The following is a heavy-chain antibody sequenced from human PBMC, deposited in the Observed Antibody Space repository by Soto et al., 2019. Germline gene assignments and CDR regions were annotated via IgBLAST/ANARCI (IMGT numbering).Heavy chain of an antibody. Sequence: QVQLVQSGAEVKKPGASVKVSCEASGYTFTGYYMHWVRQAPGQGLEWVGWINPNSGGTKYAQKFQGWVTMTRDTSSSYVYMELSRLRSDDTAVYYCSRRHDYGDYPDYWGQGTLVTVSS. CDR3: SRRHDYGDYPDY. D-gene: IGHD4-17*01. CDR2: INPNSGGT. CDR1: GYTFTGYY. J-gene: IGHJ4*02. V-gene: IGHV1-2*04.